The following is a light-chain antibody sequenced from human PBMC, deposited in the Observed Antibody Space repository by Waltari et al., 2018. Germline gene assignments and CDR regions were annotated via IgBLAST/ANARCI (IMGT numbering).Light chain of an antibody. Sequence: SYELTQPPSVSVSPGQTASITCSGHKMGDKFACWYQQKPGQSPVLVIYQSTKRPSGIPERFSGSNSGNTATLTISGTQAMDEADYYCQAWDTNTGGVVGGGTKLTVL. V-gene: IGLV3-1*01. CDR2: QST. CDR3: QAWDTNTGGV. J-gene: IGLJ2*01. CDR1: KMGDKF.